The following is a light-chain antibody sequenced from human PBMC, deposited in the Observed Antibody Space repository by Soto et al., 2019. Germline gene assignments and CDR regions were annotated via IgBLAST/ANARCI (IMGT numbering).Light chain of an antibody. CDR2: DVS. V-gene: IGLV2-14*01. CDR3: SSYTATSTPYVV. Sequence: QSVLTQPASVSGSPGQSITISCTGTSSDVGGYNYVSWDQQNPGKAPKLMIYDVSNRPSGVSNRFSGSKSGNTASLTISGLQAEDDADYYCSSYTATSTPYVVFGGGTKLTVL. CDR1: SSDVGGYNY. J-gene: IGLJ2*01.